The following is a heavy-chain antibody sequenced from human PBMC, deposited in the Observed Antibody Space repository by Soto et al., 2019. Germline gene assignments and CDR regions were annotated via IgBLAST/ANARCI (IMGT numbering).Heavy chain of an antibody. V-gene: IGHV3-48*03. D-gene: IGHD3-3*01. CDR1: GFTFSNYE. CDR3: AREGEGDVFWSASPIGY. CDR2: ISSSASTI. J-gene: IGHJ4*02. Sequence: PGGSLRLSCAASGFTFSNYEMNWVRQAPGKGLEWVSYISSSASTIYYADSVKGRFTISRDNAKSSLYLQMNSLRAEDTAVYYCAREGEGDVFWSASPIGYGAQGPRVPVSS.